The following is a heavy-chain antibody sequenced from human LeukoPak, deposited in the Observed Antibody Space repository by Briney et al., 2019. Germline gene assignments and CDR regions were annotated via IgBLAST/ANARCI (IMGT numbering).Heavy chain of an antibody. CDR3: AGGGQWLSFDY. J-gene: IGHJ4*02. CDR1: GGSISSYY. CDR2: IYHSGTT. V-gene: IGHV4-59*01. Sequence: SETLSLTCTVSGGSISSYYWSWTRQPPGKGLEWIGYIYHSGTTNYNPSLKSRVTISVDTSKNQFSLKLSSVTAADTAVYYCAGGGQWLSFDYWGQGTLVTVSS. D-gene: IGHD6-19*01.